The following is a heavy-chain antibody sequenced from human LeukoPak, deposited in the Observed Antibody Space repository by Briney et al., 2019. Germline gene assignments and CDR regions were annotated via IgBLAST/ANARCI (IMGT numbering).Heavy chain of an antibody. V-gene: IGHV3-7*01. CDR1: GFTVSSYW. Sequence: GGSLRLSCAASGFTVSSYWMTWVRQAPGKGLEWVANIKQDGSEKYYVDSVKGRFTISRDNAKNSLYLQMNSLRAEDTAVYYCARDRRGYSYGHDYWGQGTLVTVSS. CDR2: IKQDGSEK. D-gene: IGHD5-18*01. J-gene: IGHJ4*02. CDR3: ARDRRGYSYGHDY.